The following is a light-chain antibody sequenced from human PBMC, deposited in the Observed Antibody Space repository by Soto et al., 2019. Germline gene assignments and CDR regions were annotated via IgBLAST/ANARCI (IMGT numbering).Light chain of an antibody. CDR3: QQFEDFPRAII. CDR1: QDISTY. CDR2: DAS. J-gene: IGKJ5*01. V-gene: IGKV1-33*01. Sequence: DIHMTQSASSLSASVGYRVTIICQAIQDISTYLNWYQQKPGKAPKLLIYDASNLETGVPSRFSGSGSGKDFTFNISSLQPEDIATYYCQQFEDFPRAIIFGQGTRLEIK.